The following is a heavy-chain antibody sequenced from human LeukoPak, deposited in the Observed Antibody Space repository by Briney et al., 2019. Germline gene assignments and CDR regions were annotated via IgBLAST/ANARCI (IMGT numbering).Heavy chain of an antibody. Sequence: SVKVSCKASGGTFSSYAISWVRQAPGQGLEWMGRIIPILGIANYAQKFQGRVAITADKSTSTAYMELSSLRSEDTAVYYCARDEYYYDSSGYYPLDYWGQGTLVTVSS. V-gene: IGHV1-69*04. J-gene: IGHJ4*02. CDR1: GGTFSSYA. D-gene: IGHD3-22*01. CDR3: ARDEYYYDSSGYYPLDY. CDR2: IIPILGIA.